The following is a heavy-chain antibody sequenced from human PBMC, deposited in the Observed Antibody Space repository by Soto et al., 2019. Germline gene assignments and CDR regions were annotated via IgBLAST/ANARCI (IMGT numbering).Heavy chain of an antibody. D-gene: IGHD3-9*01. CDR2: IYPGDSDT. CDR3: VRPRRYFDKYYFDY. J-gene: IGHJ4*02. CDR1: GYSFTSYW. V-gene: IGHV5-51*01. Sequence: LKISCKGSGYSFTSYWIGWVRQMPGKGLEWMGIIYPGDSDTRYSPSFQGQVTISADKSISTAYLQWSSLKASDTAMYYCVRPRRYFDKYYFDYWGQGTLVTVSS.